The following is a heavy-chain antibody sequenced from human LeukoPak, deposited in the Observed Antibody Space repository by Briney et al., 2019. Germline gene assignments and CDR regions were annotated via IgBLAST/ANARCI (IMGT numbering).Heavy chain of an antibody. J-gene: IGHJ4*02. CDR3: AKRSAESSGYFDY. V-gene: IGHV3-23*01. CDR2: ISGSGGRT. D-gene: IGHD6-19*01. Sequence: PGGSLRLSCAASGFTFSSYGMHWVRQAPGKGLEWVSAISGSGGRTYYADSVKGRFTISRDNSKNTLSLQMNSLRAEDTAVYYCAKRSAESSGYFDYWGQGTLVTVSS. CDR1: GFTFSSYG.